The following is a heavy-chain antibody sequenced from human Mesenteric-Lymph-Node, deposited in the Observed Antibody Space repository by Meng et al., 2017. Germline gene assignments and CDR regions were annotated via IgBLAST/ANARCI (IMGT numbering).Heavy chain of an antibody. CDR3: AKAKGPSSDQAHFEF. V-gene: IGHV3-23*01. J-gene: IGHJ4*02. CDR1: GFTFSSYA. CDR2: ISGSGGST. Sequence: GESLKISCAASGFTFSSYAMSWVRQAPGKGLEWVSAISGSGGSTYYADSVKGRFTISRDNPKNTLYLQLNSLRAEDTAIYYCAKAKGPSSDQAHFEFWGQGTLVTVSS.